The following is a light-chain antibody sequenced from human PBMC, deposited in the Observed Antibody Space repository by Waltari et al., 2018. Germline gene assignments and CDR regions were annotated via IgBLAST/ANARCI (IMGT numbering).Light chain of an antibody. V-gene: IGLV8-61*01. J-gene: IGLJ3*02. CDR1: SGSVSTTSY. CDR2: KAN. Sequence: QTVVNQERSLSVYPGGTVTLTCGLSSGSVSTTSYATWYQQTPGQAPRTLVYKANALSSGVPYRFSCSILGNTAALTITGAQADDESDYYCALYMGSGIWVFGGGTRLTVL. CDR3: ALYMGSGIWV.